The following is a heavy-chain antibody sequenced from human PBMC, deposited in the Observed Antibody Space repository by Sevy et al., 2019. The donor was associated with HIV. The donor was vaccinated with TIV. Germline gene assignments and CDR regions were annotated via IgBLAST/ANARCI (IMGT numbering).Heavy chain of an antibody. CDR2: IRNKADSYTT. CDR3: ATHAGIAAAGRVFDY. J-gene: IGHJ4*02. V-gene: IGHV3-72*01. D-gene: IGHD6-13*01. CDR1: GFTFSDNY. Sequence: GGSLRLSCAASGFTFSDNYMEWVRQAPGKGLEWVGRIRNKADSYTTKYAASVKGRFTISRDDSKNSLYLLMNSLKTEDTAVYYCATHAGIAAAGRVFDYWGQGTLVTVSS.